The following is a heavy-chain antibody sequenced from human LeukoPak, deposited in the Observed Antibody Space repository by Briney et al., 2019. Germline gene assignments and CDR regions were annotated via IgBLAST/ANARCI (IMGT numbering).Heavy chain of an antibody. V-gene: IGHV4-59*01. CDR3: ARDFLFAFDI. J-gene: IGHJ3*02. CDR2: ISYRGSS. CDR1: GGAISSYY. Sequence: PSETLSLTCTVSGGAISSYYWTWIRQPPGKGLERIGYISYRGSSNYNPSLKSRVTISVDTSKNQFSLKLSSVTAAVTAVYYCARDFLFAFDICGQGTMVTVSS.